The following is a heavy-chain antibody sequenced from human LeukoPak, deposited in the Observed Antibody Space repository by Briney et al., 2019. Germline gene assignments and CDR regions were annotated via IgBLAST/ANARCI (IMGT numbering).Heavy chain of an antibody. CDR2: ISYDGSNK. V-gene: IGHV3-30-3*01. D-gene: IGHD6-13*01. CDR3: ARGAAAAGTRDWFDP. Sequence: GRSLRLSCAASGFTFSSYAMHWVRQAPGKGLEWVAVISYDGSNKYYADSVKGRFTISGDNSKNTLYLQMNSLRAEDTAVYYCARGAAAAGTRDWFDPWGQGTLVTVSS. CDR1: GFTFSSYA. J-gene: IGHJ5*02.